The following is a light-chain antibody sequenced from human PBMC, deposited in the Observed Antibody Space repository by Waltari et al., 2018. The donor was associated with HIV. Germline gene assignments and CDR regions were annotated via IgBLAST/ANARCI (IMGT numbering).Light chain of an antibody. CDR1: DTAFSLYKF. J-gene: IGLJ3*02. CDR3: ASFTGDNTVM. CDR2: DVD. Sequence: AVTQPASVSGLPGQSTTISCTGADTAFSLYKFVSWYQQHSGKPPRLILYDVDSRASGVSDRFSGSMSVNTASLTISGLRAEDEGHYYCASFTGDNTVMFGGGTEVTVL. V-gene: IGLV2-14*03.